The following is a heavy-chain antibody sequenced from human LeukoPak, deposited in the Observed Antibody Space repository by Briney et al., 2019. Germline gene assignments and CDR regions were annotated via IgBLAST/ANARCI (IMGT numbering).Heavy chain of an antibody. D-gene: IGHD4-17*01. J-gene: IGHJ6*02. V-gene: IGHV3-53*01. Sequence: GGSLRLSCAASGFTVSSNYMSWVRQAPGKGLEWVSVIYSGGSTYYADSVKGRFTISRDNSKNTLYLQMNSLRAEDTAVYYCSKIMTTVRYFWYGVDVWGQGTTVTVSS. CDR3: SKIMTTVRYFWYGVDV. CDR2: IYSGGST. CDR1: GFTVSSNY.